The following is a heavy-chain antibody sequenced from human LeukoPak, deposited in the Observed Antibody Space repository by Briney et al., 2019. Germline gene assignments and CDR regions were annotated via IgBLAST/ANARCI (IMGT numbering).Heavy chain of an antibody. V-gene: IGHV3-23*01. CDR3: AKEAQNDYDSSGYYLN. CDR2: ISGSGGST. J-gene: IGHJ4*02. D-gene: IGHD3-22*01. Sequence: GGSLRLSCAASGFTFSSYAMSWVRQAPGNGLEWVSAISGSGGSTYYADSVKGRFTISRDNSKNTLYLQMNSLRAEDTAVYYCAKEAQNDYDSSGYYLNWGQGTLVTVSS. CDR1: GFTFSSYA.